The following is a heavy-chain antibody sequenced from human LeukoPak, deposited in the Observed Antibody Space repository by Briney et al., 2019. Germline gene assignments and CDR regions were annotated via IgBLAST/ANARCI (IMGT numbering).Heavy chain of an antibody. CDR3: ARETYDFWSGYPAPTNWFDP. Sequence: APVKVSCKASGYTFTSYGISWVRQAPGQGLEWMGWISAYNGNTNYAQKLQGRVTMTTDTSTSTAYMELRSLRSDDTAVYYCARETYDFWSGYPAPTNWFDPWGQGTLVTVSS. CDR1: GYTFTSYG. V-gene: IGHV1-18*01. CDR2: ISAYNGNT. J-gene: IGHJ5*02. D-gene: IGHD3-3*01.